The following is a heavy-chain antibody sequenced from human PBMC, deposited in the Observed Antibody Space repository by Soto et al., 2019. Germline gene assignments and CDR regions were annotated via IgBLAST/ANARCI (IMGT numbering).Heavy chain of an antibody. J-gene: IGHJ6*02. CDR2: IWYDGSNK. CDR3: ARESGDIVVVPAAMPYYYGMDV. CDR1: GFTFSSYG. V-gene: IGHV3-33*01. D-gene: IGHD2-2*01. Sequence: GGSLRLSCAASGFTFSSYGMHWVRQAPGKGLEWVAVIWYDGSNKYYADSVKGRFTISRDNSKNTLYLQMNSLRAEDTAVYYCARESGDIVVVPAAMPYYYGMDVWGQGTTVTV.